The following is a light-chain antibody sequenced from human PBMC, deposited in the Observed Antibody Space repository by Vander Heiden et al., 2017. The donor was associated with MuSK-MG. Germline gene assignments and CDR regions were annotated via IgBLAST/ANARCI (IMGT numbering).Light chain of an antibody. Sequence: QAALTQPPSASGSPGQSVTISCTGTSNDLTIYIYVSWYQQHPGKAPKLIIYEVSERPSGVPDRFSGSRSGNLASLTVSGLQAEDEADYYCAAYSGIDHVVFGGGTKV. CDR1: SNDLTIYIY. J-gene: IGLJ2*01. V-gene: IGLV2-8*01. CDR3: AAYSGIDHVV. CDR2: EVS.